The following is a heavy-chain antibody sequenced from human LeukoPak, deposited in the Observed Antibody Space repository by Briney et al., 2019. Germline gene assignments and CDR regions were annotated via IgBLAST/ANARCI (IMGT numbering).Heavy chain of an antibody. Sequence: PGRSLRLSCEASGFTFSSYSMNWVRQAPGKGLEWVSYISSSSSTIYYADSMKGRFTISRDNAKNSLYLQMNSLRDEDTAIYYCARGVRYFDYWGQGTLVTVSS. D-gene: IGHD4-17*01. CDR1: GFTFSSYS. CDR3: ARGVRYFDY. J-gene: IGHJ4*02. V-gene: IGHV3-48*02. CDR2: ISSSSSTI.